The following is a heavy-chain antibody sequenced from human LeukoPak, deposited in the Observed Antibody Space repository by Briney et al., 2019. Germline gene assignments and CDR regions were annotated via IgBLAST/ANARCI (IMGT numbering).Heavy chain of an antibody. CDR3: ARESDLSNYDRTDY. V-gene: IGHV4-61*02. CDR2: IYTSGST. CDR1: GASISSGNYY. J-gene: IGHJ4*02. D-gene: IGHD4/OR15-4a*01. Sequence: SQTLSLTCTVSGASISSGNYYWSWIRQPAGKGLEWIGRIYTSGSTTYNPTLQSRVTISADTSRNRVSLRLYSVAAAVSAMYYCARESDLSNYDRTDYWGQGTLVTVSS.